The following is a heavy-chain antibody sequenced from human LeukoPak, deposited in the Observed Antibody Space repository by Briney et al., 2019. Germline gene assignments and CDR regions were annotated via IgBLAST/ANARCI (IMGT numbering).Heavy chain of an antibody. D-gene: IGHD2-15*01. CDR1: GDSISYYY. CDR2: INYRGTS. Sequence: PSETLSLTCTVSGDSISYYYWNWIRQPPGKGLEGIGHINYRGTSNYSPSLKSRVTMSADTSENHFSLRLSAVTAADTAVYYCARARGSPENHYDMDVWGQGTTVTVSS. V-gene: IGHV4-59*01. CDR3: ARARGSPENHYDMDV. J-gene: IGHJ6*02.